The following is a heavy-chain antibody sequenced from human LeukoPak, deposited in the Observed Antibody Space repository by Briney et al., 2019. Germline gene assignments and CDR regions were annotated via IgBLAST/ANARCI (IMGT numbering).Heavy chain of an antibody. Sequence: PGGSLRLSCAASGFTFSSFTMNWVRQAPGKGLEWVSSISSSSSYIYYADSMKGRFTISRDNAKNSLYLQMNSLRAEDTAVYYCARDGGYYYDSSGYFDYWGQGTLVTVSS. CDR2: ISSSSSYI. J-gene: IGHJ4*02. CDR1: GFTFSSFT. CDR3: ARDGGYYYDSSGYFDY. V-gene: IGHV3-21*01. D-gene: IGHD3-22*01.